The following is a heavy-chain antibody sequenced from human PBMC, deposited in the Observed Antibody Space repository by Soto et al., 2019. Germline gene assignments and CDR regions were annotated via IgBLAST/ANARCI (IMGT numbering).Heavy chain of an antibody. CDR3: AKDLIDYSNYIGIYDYGMDV. Sequence: QVQLVESGGGVVQPGRSLRLSCAASGFTFSSYGMHWVRQAPGKGLEWVAVISYDGSNKYYADSVKGRFTISRDNSKNTLYLQMNSLRAEDTAVYYCAKDLIDYSNYIGIYDYGMDVWGQGTTVTVSS. J-gene: IGHJ6*02. CDR2: ISYDGSNK. CDR1: GFTFSSYG. V-gene: IGHV3-30*18. D-gene: IGHD4-4*01.